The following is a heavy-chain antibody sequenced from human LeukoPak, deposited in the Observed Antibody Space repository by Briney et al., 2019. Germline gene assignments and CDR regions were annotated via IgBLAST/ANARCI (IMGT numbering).Heavy chain of an antibody. CDR2: INPSGGST. V-gene: IGHV1-46*01. CDR3: ARVGRPYYYDSSGYYVGYYYGMDV. CDR1: GYTFTSYY. D-gene: IGHD3-22*01. Sequence: ASVKVSCKASGYTFTSYYMHWVRQAPGQGLEWMGIINPSGGSTSYAQKFQGRVTMTRDTSTSTVYMELSSLRSEDTAVYYCARVGRPYYYDSSGYYVGYYYGMDVWGQGTTVTVSS. J-gene: IGHJ6*02.